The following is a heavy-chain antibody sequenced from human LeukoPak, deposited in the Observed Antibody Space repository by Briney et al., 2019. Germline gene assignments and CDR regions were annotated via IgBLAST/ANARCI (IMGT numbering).Heavy chain of an antibody. V-gene: IGHV3-33*01. CDR2: IWYDGSQR. CDR1: GFTYRSFG. D-gene: IGHD1/OR15-1a*01. Sequence: QTGGSLRLSCIVSGFTYRSFGMHWVRQAPGKGLEWVAVIWYDGSQRYYAESVKGRFTVSKDNSRNTLHLQMDSLRTDDTAVYYCGREGSSRTIDYWGQGTLARVSS. J-gene: IGHJ4*02. CDR3: GREGSSRTIDY.